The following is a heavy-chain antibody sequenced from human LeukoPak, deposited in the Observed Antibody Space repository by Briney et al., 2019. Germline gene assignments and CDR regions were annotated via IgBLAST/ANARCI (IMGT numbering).Heavy chain of an antibody. Sequence: SETPSLTCTVSGGSISSSSYYWGWIRQPPGKGLDWIGSNYYSGSTYYNPSLKSRVTISVDTSKNQFSLKLSSVTAADTAVYYFDLGVWGHSVVAAAGPRYYWGQGTLVTVSS. J-gene: IGHJ4*02. V-gene: IGHV4-39*05. CDR2: NYYSGST. D-gene: IGHD6-13*01. CDR3: DLGVWGHSVVAAAGPRYY. CDR1: GGSISSSSYY.